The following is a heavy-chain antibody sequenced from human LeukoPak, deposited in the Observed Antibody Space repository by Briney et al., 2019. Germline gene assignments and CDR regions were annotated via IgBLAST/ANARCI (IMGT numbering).Heavy chain of an antibody. CDR2: IYSGGST. J-gene: IGHJ4*02. V-gene: IGHV3-53*05. D-gene: IGHD1-14*01. CDR3: AYYHVDEEPPTF. CDR1: GFTDSSNY. Sequence: GGSLRLSCAASGFTDSSNYMSWVRQAPGKGLEWVSIIYSGGSTFYADSVKGRFTVSRDNSRNMLYLQMNSLRAEDTAVYYCAYYHVDEEPPTFWGQGTLVTVSS.